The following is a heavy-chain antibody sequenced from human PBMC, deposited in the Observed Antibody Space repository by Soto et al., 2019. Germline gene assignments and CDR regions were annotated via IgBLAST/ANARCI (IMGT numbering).Heavy chain of an antibody. V-gene: IGHV1-2*02. Sequence: ASVKVSCKASGYTFTGYYMHWVRQAPGQGLEWMGWINPNSGGTNYAQKFQGRVTMTRDTSISTAYMELSRLRSDDTAMYYCARTYCTNGVCYTAFDYWGQGTLVTVSS. CDR2: INPNSGGT. J-gene: IGHJ4*02. CDR3: ARTYCTNGVCYTAFDY. CDR1: GYTFTGYY. D-gene: IGHD2-8*01.